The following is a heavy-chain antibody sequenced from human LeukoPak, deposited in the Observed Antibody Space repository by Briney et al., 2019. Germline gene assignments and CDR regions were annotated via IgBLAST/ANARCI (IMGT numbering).Heavy chain of an antibody. CDR1: GFSFNSYW. CDR2: IKQDGSEK. D-gene: IGHD2-15*01. V-gene: IGHV3-7*05. Sequence: PGGSLRLSCAASGFSFNSYWMTWVRQAPGKGLEWVANIKQDGSEKYYADSAKGRFTISRDNAKNSLYLQMNSLRAEDTAVYYCARGAQYCSGGTCNDYWGQGTLVTVSS. CDR3: ARGAQYCSGGTCNDY. J-gene: IGHJ4*02.